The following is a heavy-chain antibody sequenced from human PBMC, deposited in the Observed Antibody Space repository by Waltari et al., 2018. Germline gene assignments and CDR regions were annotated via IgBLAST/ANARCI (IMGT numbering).Heavy chain of an antibody. Sequence: QLQLQESGPGLVKPSETLSLTCTVSGGSISSSSYYWGWIRQPPGKGLEWIGSIYYSGITYYNPSLKSRVTISVDTSKNQFSLKLSSVTAADTAVYYCARRYYYYYMDVWGKGTTVTVSS. CDR3: ARRYYYYYMDV. V-gene: IGHV4-39*01. J-gene: IGHJ6*03. CDR2: IYYSGIT. CDR1: GGSISSSSYY.